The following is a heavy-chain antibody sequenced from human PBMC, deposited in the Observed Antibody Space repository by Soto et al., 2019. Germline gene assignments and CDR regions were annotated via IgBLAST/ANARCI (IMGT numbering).Heavy chain of an antibody. CDR2: ISAYNGNR. CDR1: GYTFTSYG. Sequence: QVQLVQSGAEVKKPGASVKVSCKASGYTFTSYGISWVRQAPGQGLEWMGWISAYNGNRNYAQKLHGRATMTANTITSTVYMGLTSMGSDDTAVYYGARDRTPRGGLAVATYHYWGQGTLVTVSS. V-gene: IGHV1-18*04. CDR3: ARDRTPRGGLAVATYHY. J-gene: IGHJ4*02. D-gene: IGHD6-19*01.